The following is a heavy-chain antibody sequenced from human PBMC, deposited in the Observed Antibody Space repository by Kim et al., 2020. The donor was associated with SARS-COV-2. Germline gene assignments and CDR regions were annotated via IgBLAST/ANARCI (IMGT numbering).Heavy chain of an antibody. J-gene: IGHJ1*01. V-gene: IGHV3-30*02. D-gene: IGHD6-13*01. Sequence: VKCRFTISGDNSKNTLYLQMNSLRAEDTAVYYCAKDRRYSSSWYGEYFQHWGQGTLVTVSS. CDR3: AKDRRYSSSWYGEYFQH.